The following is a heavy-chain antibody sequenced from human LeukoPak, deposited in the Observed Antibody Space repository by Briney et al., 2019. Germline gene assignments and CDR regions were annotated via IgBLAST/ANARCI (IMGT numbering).Heavy chain of an antibody. CDR1: GFTFKIYS. J-gene: IGHJ4*02. V-gene: IGHV3-21*01. Sequence: GGSLRLSCAASGFTFKIYSMNWVRQAPGKGLEWVSSISTSSSHMYYADSVKGRFTISRDNAKNSPYLQMNTLRAGDTAVYYCARDDTSAHFFDYWGQGTLVTVSS. CDR3: ARDDTSAHFFDY. D-gene: IGHD3-10*01. CDR2: ISTSSSHM.